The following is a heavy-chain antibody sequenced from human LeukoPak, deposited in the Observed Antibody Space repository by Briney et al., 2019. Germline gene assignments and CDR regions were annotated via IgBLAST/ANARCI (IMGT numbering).Heavy chain of an antibody. CDR1: GFTFSSYP. V-gene: IGHV3-21*05. CDR3: ARDLSGSYYFDF. J-gene: IGHJ4*02. D-gene: IGHD1-26*01. CDR2: ISSSSSYT. Sequence: GGSLRLSCSASGFTFSSYPMHWVRQAPGKGLEWLSYISSSSSYTNYADSVKGRFTISRDNAKNSLYLQMNSLRAEDTAVYYCARDLSGSYYFDFWGQGTLVTVSS.